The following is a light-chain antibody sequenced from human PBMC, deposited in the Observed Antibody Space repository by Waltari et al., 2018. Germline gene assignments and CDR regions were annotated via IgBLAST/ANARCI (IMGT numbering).Light chain of an antibody. CDR2: YDS. J-gene: IGLJ2*01. V-gene: IGLV3-21*01. CDR1: NIGSKG. Sequence: SYVLTQPPSVSVAPGKTARMTCGGNNIGSKGVHWYQQKEGQAPKLVMYYDSDRPSGIPERFSGSNSGNTATLTISRVEAGDEADYYCQVWESTSDIRVFGGGTKLTVL. CDR3: QVWESTSDIRV.